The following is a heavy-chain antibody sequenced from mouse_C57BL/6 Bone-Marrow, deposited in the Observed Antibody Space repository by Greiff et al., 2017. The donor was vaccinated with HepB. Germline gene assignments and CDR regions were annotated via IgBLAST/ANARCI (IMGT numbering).Heavy chain of an antibody. CDR3: ARPSYGYVRFAN. D-gene: IGHD2-2*01. J-gene: IGHJ3*01. Sequence: QVQLQQPGAELVRPGSSVKLSCKASGYTFTSYWMHWVKQRPIQGLEWIGNIDPSDSETNYNQKFKDKATLTVDKSSSTAYMQLSSLTSEDSAVYSGARPSYGYVRFANWGQGNVVTVTA. CDR2: IDPSDSET. CDR1: GYTFTSYW. V-gene: IGHV1-52*01.